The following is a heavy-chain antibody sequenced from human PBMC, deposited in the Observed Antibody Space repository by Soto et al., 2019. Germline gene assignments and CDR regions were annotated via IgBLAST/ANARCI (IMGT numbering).Heavy chain of an antibody. Sequence: QLHLVQSGAEVKEPGASVKVSCKTSADIFNNYYMHWVRQAPGQRLEWMGVMTPSDGSTNYAQSFQCRVTMTRNTSTRTVYVELSSLRSEDTAVYYFAKRCAGDCSNGFDIWGQGTKVTVSS. J-gene: IGHJ3*02. V-gene: IGHV1-46*02. CDR2: MTPSDGST. CDR3: AKRCAGDCSNGFDI. CDR1: ADIFNNYY. D-gene: IGHD2-21*02.